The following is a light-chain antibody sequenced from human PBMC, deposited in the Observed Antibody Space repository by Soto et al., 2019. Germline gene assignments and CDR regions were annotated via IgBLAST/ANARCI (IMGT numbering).Light chain of an antibody. Sequence: EIILTQSPVTLSVSPGERATLSCRASQSVGSNLAWYQQKPGQAPRLLIYGASTRATGVPPRFSGSGSGTEFTLTISSLQPEDFATYYCKHLNTYPITFGPGTRLEIK. V-gene: IGKV3-15*01. CDR3: KHLNTYPIT. CDR1: QSVGSN. CDR2: GAS. J-gene: IGKJ5*01.